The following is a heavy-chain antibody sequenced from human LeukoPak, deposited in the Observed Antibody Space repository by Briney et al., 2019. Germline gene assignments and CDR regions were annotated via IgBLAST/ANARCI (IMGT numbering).Heavy chain of an antibody. CDR1: GFTFSSYG. J-gene: IGHJ4*02. D-gene: IGHD5-18*01. Sequence: GGSLRLSCAASGFTFSSYGMSWVRQAPGKGLEWVSAISGSGGSTYYADSVKGRFTISRDNSKNTLYLQMNSLRAEDTAVYYCAKDSVQLWALDYWGQGTLVTVSS. CDR3: AKDSVQLWALDY. CDR2: ISGSGGST. V-gene: IGHV3-23*01.